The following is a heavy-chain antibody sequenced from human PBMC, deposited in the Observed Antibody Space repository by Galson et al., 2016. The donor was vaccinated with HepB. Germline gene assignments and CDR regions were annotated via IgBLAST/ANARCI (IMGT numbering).Heavy chain of an antibody. CDR2: GYGGGGGP. CDR3: ARCERYGSGWYGKNDY. D-gene: IGHD6-13*01. J-gene: IGHJ4*02. CDR1: GFTFSSYA. Sequence: SLRLSCAASGFTFSSYAMTWVRQAPGKGLEWVSAGYGGGGGPHYADSVKGRFTMSRDISRNTLYLQMNSLRAEDTAVYYCARCERYGSGWYGKNDYWGQGTLVTVSP. V-gene: IGHV3-23*01.